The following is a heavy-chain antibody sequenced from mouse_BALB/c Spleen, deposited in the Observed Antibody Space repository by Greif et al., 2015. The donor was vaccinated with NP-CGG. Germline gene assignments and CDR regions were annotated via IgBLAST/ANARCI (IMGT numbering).Heavy chain of an antibody. D-gene: IGHD1-1*01. V-gene: IGHV14-3*02. CDR3: ARDWEYYYGSSSLDY. CDR2: IDPANGNT. CDR1: GFNIKDTY. J-gene: IGHJ2*01. Sequence: VQLQQSGAELVKPGASAKLSCTASGFNIKDTYMHWVKQRPEQGLEWIGRIDPANGNTKYDPKFQGKATITADTSSNTAYLQLSSLTSEDTAVYYCARDWEYYYGSSSLDYWGQGTTLTVSS.